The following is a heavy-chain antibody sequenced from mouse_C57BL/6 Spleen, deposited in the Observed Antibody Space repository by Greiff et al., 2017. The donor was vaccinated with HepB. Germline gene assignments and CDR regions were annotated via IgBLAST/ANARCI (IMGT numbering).Heavy chain of an antibody. D-gene: IGHD2-2*01. V-gene: IGHV1-80*01. Sequence: QVQLQQSGAELVKPGASVKISCKASGYAFSSYWMNWVKQRPGKGLEWIGQIYPGDGDTNYNGKFKGKATLTADKSSSTAYMQLSSLTSEDSAVYFGARGGGYDHVPYFDYWGQGTTLTVSS. J-gene: IGHJ2*01. CDR1: GYAFSSYW. CDR3: ARGGGYDHVPYFDY. CDR2: IYPGDGDT.